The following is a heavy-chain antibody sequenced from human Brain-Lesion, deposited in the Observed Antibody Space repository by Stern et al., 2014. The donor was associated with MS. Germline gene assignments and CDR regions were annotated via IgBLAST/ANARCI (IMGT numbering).Heavy chain of an antibody. D-gene: IGHD6-19*01. Sequence: QLQLQESGPGLVKPSETLSLTCTVSGGSIGRSSYYWGWIRQPPGKGLEWIGNLFYTGGTFYGPSLKSRGTHALGPPPHHFSPSLNSVTAADTAVYYCARGAGVFDSWGQGTLVTVSP. CDR2: LFYTGGT. J-gene: IGHJ4*02. CDR3: ARGAGVFDS. CDR1: GGSIGRSSYY. V-gene: IGHV4-39*02.